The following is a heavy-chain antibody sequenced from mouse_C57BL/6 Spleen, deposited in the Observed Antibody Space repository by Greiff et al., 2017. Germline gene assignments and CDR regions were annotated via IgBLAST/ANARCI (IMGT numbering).Heavy chain of an antibody. D-gene: IGHD1-1*01. J-gene: IGHJ2*01. CDR3: ARSVITTVVADFDY. V-gene: IGHV1-82*01. CDR2: IYPGDGDT. CDR1: GYAFSSSW. Sequence: VQLQQSGPELVKPGASVKISCKASGYAFSSSWMNWVKQRPGKGLEWIGRIYPGDGDTNYNGKFKGKATLTADKSSSTAYMQLSSLTSEDSAVYFCARSVITTVVADFDYWGQGTTLTGSS.